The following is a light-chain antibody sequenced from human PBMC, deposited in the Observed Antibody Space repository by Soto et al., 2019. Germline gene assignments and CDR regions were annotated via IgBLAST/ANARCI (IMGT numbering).Light chain of an antibody. CDR3: QQYGRSPLVT. J-gene: IGKJ5*01. CDR1: QSVSRSY. V-gene: IGKV3-20*01. Sequence: EIVLTQSPGTLSLSPGERATLSCRASQSVSRSYLAWYQQKPGQAPRLLIYGASSRATSIPDRFSGSGSGTDFTLTISRLEPEDFAMYYCQQYGRSPLVTFGQGTRLEIK. CDR2: GAS.